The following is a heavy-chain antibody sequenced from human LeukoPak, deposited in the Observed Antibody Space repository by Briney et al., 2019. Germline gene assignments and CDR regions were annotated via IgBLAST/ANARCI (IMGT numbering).Heavy chain of an antibody. V-gene: IGHV1-69*13. CDR1: GGTFSSYA. CDR3: ARVEDDYGDYGGYY. CDR2: IIPIFGTA. Sequence: ASVKVSCKASGGTFSSYAISWVRQAPGQGLEWMGGIIPIFGTANYAQKFQGRVTITADESTSTAYMELSSLRSEDTAAYYCARVEDDYGDYGGYYWGQGTLVTVSS. D-gene: IGHD4-17*01. J-gene: IGHJ4*02.